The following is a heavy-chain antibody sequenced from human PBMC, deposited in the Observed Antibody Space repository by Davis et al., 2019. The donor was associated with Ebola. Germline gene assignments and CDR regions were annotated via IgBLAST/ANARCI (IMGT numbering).Heavy chain of an antibody. CDR1: GFIFNSYW. CDR2: INPDAREL. CDR3: ATVRYDLGQAY. J-gene: IGHJ4*02. Sequence: GGSLRLSCAASGFIFNSYWMTWVRQAPGKGLEWVANINPDARELNYLDSVRGRFTSSRDNGKNSLYLQMNSLRVDDTAVYYCATVRYDLGQAYLGQGTLVTVSS. V-gene: IGHV3-7*03. D-gene: IGHD3-10*02.